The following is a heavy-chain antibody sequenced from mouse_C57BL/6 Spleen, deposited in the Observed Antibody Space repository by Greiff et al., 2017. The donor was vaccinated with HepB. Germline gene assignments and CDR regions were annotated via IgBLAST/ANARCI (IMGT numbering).Heavy chain of an antibody. Sequence: VQLQQSGAELVRPGSSVKLSCKASGYTFTSYWMHWVKQRPIQGLEWIGNIDPSDSETHYNQKFKDKATLTVDKSSSTAYMQLSSLTSEDSAVYYCARRGDYGWYFDVWGTGTTVTVSS. D-gene: IGHD2-4*01. CDR3: ARRGDYGWYFDV. CDR2: IDPSDSET. J-gene: IGHJ1*03. CDR1: GYTFTSYW. V-gene: IGHV1-52*01.